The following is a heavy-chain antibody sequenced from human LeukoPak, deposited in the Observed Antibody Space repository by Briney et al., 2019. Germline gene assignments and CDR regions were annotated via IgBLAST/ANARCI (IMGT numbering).Heavy chain of an antibody. D-gene: IGHD2-15*01. CDR3: AREYCSGGSCHLWDY. V-gene: IGHV3-21*01. CDR2: ISSSSSYI. CDR1: GFTFNSYS. Sequence: GGSLRLSCAASGFTFNSYSMNWVRQAPGKGLEWVSSISSSSSYIYYADSVKGRFTISRDNAKNSLYLQMNSLRAEDTAVYYCAREYCSGGSCHLWDYWGQGTLVTVSS. J-gene: IGHJ4*02.